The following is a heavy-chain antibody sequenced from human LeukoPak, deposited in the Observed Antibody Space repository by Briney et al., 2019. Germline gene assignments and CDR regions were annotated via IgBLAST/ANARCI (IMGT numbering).Heavy chain of an antibody. CDR2: IGGYNGNI. D-gene: IGHD6-13*01. V-gene: IGHV1-18*01. J-gene: IGHJ4*02. Sequence: ASVKVSCKASGYTFSSYGVSWVRQAPGQGLEWMGWIGGYNGNINYAQKLQGRVTMTTDTSTSTAYMELRSLISDDTAVYYCARDPHSSSWYDYWGQGTLVTVSS. CDR3: ARDPHSSSWYDY. CDR1: GYTFSSYG.